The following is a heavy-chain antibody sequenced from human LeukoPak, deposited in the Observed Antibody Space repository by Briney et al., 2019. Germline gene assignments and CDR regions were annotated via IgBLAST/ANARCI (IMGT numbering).Heavy chain of an antibody. D-gene: IGHD6-19*01. CDR2: IYYSGST. V-gene: IGHV4-59*01. J-gene: IGHJ4*02. CDR3: ARAPSSGWYYFDY. Sequence: PSETLSLTCTVSGGSSSSYYWSWIRQPPGKGLEWIGYIYYSGSTNYNPSLKSRVTISVDTSKNQFSLKLSSVTAADTAVCYCARAPSSGWYYFDYWGQGTLVTVSS. CDR1: GGSSSSYY.